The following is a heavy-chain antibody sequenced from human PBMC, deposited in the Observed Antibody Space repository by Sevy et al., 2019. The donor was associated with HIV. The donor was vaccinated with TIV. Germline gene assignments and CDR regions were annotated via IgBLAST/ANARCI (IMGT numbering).Heavy chain of an antibody. V-gene: IGHV4-59*08. CDR2: IYYNGHI. J-gene: IGHJ4*02. Sequence: SETLSLTCTVSGGSITSLYWNWIRQPPGKGLEWIANIYYNGHINYNPSLKSRVTLSPDTSKNQFSLRLSSVTAADTAMYYGAGVNAWGGGYSWGQGTLVTVSS. CDR1: GGSITSLY. CDR3: AGVNAWGGGYS. D-gene: IGHD1-26*01.